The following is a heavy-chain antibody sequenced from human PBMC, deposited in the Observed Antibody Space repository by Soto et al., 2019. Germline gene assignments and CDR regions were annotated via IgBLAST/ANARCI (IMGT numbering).Heavy chain of an antibody. Sequence: QITLKESGPTLVKPTQTLTLTCTFSGFSLSTSGVGVGWIRQPPGKALEWLTLIYWVHNKRYSPSLKSSLTMPTDASKIQVVLTATNMDTMVTITYSSARTYSYGQNSFGPWCQGTLLTVPS. V-gene: IGHV2-5*02. CDR3: ARTYSYGQNSFGP. D-gene: IGHD3-10*01. CDR2: IYWVHNK. J-gene: IGHJ5*02. CDR1: GFSLSTSGVG.